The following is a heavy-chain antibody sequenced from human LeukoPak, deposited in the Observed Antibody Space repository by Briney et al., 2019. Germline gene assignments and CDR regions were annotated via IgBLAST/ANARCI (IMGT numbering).Heavy chain of an antibody. J-gene: IGHJ3*01. D-gene: IGHD2-15*01. CDR2: IYYSGST. V-gene: IGHV4-30-4*08. Sequence: PSQTLSLTCTVSGGSISSGGYYWSWIRQPPGKGLEWIGYIYYSGSTYYNPSLKSRVTISVDTSKNQFSLKLSSVTAADTALYYCARAPGGWYFVFDLWGRGTMVTVSS. CDR1: GGSISSGGYY. CDR3: ARAPGGWYFVFDL.